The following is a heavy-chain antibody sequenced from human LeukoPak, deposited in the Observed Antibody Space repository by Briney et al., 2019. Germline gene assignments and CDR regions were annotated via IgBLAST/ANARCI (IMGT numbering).Heavy chain of an antibody. CDR2: FDPEDGET. V-gene: IGHV1-24*01. CDR3: ATGLRLFDYYYYGMDV. CDR1: GYTLTELS. J-gene: IGHJ6*02. Sequence: ASVKVSCKVSGYTLTELSMHWVRQAPGKGLEWMGGFDPEDGETIYAQKFQGRVTMNEDTSTDTAYMELSSLRSEDTAVYYCATGLRLFDYYYYGMDVWGQGTTVTVSS. D-gene: IGHD3-16*01.